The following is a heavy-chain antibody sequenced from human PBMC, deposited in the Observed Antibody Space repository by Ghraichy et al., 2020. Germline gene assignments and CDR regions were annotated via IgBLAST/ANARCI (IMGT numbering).Heavy chain of an antibody. CDR3: ARRAGGWNFFQFDP. V-gene: IGHV1-8*02. J-gene: IGHJ5*02. Sequence: ASVKVSCKASGYTFISYDINWVRQATGQGLEWMGWMNPNSGNTGYAQKFQGRVTMTRNTSISTAYMELSRLRSEDTAVYYCARRAGGWNFFQFDPWGQGTLVTVSS. D-gene: IGHD3-16*01. CDR2: MNPNSGNT. CDR1: GYTFISYD.